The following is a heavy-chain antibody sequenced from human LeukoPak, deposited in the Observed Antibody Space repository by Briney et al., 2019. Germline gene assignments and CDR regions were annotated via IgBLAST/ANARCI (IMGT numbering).Heavy chain of an antibody. J-gene: IGHJ4*02. CDR3: ARANYYDSSGRYFDY. Sequence: ASVKVSCKASGGTFSSYAISWVRRAPGQGLEWMGGIIPIVGTANYVQKFQGRVTITADESTSTAYMELSSLRSEDTAVYYCARANYYDSSGRYFDYWGQGTLVTVSS. D-gene: IGHD3-22*01. V-gene: IGHV1-69*13. CDR1: GGTFSSYA. CDR2: IIPIVGTA.